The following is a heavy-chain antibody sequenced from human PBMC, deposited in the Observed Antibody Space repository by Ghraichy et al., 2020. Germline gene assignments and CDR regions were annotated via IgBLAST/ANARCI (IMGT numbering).Heavy chain of an antibody. Sequence: ASVKVSCKASGYTFTGYYMHWVRQAPGQGLEWMGWINPNSGGTNYAQKFQGRVTMTRDTSISTAYMELSRLRSDDTAVYYCARGGYCSSTSCQTIRYYYYGMDVWGQGTTVTVSS. CDR2: INPNSGGT. CDR1: GYTFTGYY. D-gene: IGHD2-2*01. CDR3: ARGGYCSSTSCQTIRYYYYGMDV. V-gene: IGHV1-2*02. J-gene: IGHJ6*02.